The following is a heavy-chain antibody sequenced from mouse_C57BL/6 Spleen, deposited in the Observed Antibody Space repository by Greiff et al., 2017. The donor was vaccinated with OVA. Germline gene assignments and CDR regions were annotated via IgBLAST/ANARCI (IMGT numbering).Heavy chain of an antibody. CDR2: IYPGDGDA. Sequence: FQLQQSGPELVKPGASVTISCKASGYAFSSSWMNWVKPRPGKGLDWIGRIYPGDGDANSNGQVKGKATLTVDKSSSTAYMQLSSLTSEDSAVYFCARGVLRSWFAYWGQGTLVTVSA. CDR1: GYAFSSSW. V-gene: IGHV1-82*01. J-gene: IGHJ3*01. D-gene: IGHD1-1*01. CDR3: ARGVLRSWFAY.